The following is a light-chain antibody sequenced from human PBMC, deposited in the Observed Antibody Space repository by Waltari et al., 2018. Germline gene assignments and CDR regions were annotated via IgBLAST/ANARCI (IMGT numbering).Light chain of an antibody. J-gene: IGLJ3*02. CDR3: SSYAGSSTLL. V-gene: IGLV2-23*02. Sequence: QSALTQPASVSGSPGQSITISCTGTSSDVGSYTIVSWYQQHPGRAPKVLLYEVNRRPSGVSNRFSGSKSGNTASLTISGLQAEDEADYSCSSYAGSSTLLFGGGTKVTVL. CDR2: EVN. CDR1: SSDVGSYTI.